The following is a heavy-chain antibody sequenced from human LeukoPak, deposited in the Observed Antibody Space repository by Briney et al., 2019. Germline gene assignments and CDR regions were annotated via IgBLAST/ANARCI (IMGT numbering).Heavy chain of an antibody. D-gene: IGHD6-19*01. CDR1: GYTFTDYG. V-gene: IGHV1-18*01. J-gene: IGHJ5*02. Sequence: ASVKVSCKASGYTFTDYGISWVRQAPGQGLEWMGWISGYNEKTNYAQKFQGRVTMTTDTSTSTAYMELRRLRSDDTAVYYCARDPGSFLSGSGWLNWFEPWGQGTLLTVSS. CDR2: ISGYNEKT. CDR3: ARDPGSFLSGSGWLNWFEP.